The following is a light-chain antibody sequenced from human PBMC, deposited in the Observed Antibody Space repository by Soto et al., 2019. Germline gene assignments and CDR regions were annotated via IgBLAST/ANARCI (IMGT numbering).Light chain of an antibody. J-gene: IGKJ1*01. CDR1: QSISSW. CDR2: KAS. Sequence: DIQMTQSPSTLSASVGDRVTITCRASQSISSWLAWYQQKPGKAPKLLIYKASSLESGVPSRFSGSGAGTDFPLTISILHPDDFAYYCCQQYNSSSIFGQGTKVEIK. CDR3: QQYNSSSI. V-gene: IGKV1-5*03.